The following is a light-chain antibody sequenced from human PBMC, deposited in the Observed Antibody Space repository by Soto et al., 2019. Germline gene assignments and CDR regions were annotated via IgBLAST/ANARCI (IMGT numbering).Light chain of an antibody. Sequence: EVVMAQFPATLSVSPGERATLSCRASQSVGSNVAWYQQKSGQAPRLLIYGASSRATGIPDRFSGSGSGTGFTLTISRLEPEEFAVYYCQQYGSSPLTVGGGTKVDIK. CDR1: QSVGSN. V-gene: IGKV3-20*01. CDR3: QQYGSSPLT. J-gene: IGKJ4*01. CDR2: GAS.